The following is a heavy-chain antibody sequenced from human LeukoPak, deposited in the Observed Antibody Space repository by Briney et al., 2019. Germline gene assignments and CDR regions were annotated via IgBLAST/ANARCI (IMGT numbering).Heavy chain of an antibody. V-gene: IGHV3-7*01. D-gene: IGHD4-17*01. Sequence: GGSLRLSCAASGFTFSSYAMSWVRQAPGKGLEWVANIKQDGSEKRYVDSVKGRFTISRDNAKNSLFLQMNSLRAEDTAVYFCAKSNYGDFGWFDPWGQGTLVIVSS. CDR2: IKQDGSEK. CDR1: GFTFSSYA. CDR3: AKSNYGDFGWFDP. J-gene: IGHJ5*02.